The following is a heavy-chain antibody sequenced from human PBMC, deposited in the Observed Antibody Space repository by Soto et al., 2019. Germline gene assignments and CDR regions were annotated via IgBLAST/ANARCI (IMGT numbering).Heavy chain of an antibody. CDR3: AREAGYPIFQQYYFDY. CDR2: ISSNGEST. J-gene: IGHJ4*02. CDR1: GFNFRSYA. Sequence: GGSLRLSCKASGFNFRSYAMSWVRQAPGKGLEWVSIISSNGESTYHTDATYYADSVRGRFTISRDNSKNTLYLQMNSLRAEDTAVYYCAREAGYPIFQQYYFDYWGQGTLVTVS. V-gene: IGHV3-23*01. D-gene: IGHD3-3*02.